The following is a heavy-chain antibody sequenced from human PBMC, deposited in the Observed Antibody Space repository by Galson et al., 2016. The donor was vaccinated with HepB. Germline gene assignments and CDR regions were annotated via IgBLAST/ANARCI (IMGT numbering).Heavy chain of an antibody. CDR1: GASNIMNKYF. J-gene: IGHJ4*02. CDR2: MFSTGSS. CDR3: SRPISGTSLSDFDY. V-gene: IGHV4-39*02. D-gene: IGHD1-20*01. Sequence: SETLSLTCGVSGASNIMNKYFWGWIRQPPGKGLEWIGSMFSTGSSYFNLSLKSRVSMSINTSTNRLSLKLRSVTAADTAFYYCSRPISGTSLSDFDYWGQGILVTVSS.